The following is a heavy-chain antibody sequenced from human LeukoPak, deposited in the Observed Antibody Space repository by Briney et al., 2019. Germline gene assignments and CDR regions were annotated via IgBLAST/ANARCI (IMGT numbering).Heavy chain of an antibody. J-gene: IGHJ3*02. V-gene: IGHV3-7*03. CDR2: IKQGGSEK. CDR3: ARVASPPFQLWRPHDACDM. CDR1: GFTFSSYW. D-gene: IGHD5-18*01. Sequence: GGSLRLSCAASGFTFSSYWMSWVRQAPGKGLEWVANIKQGGSEKFYVDSVKGRFTISRDNAKNSLYLQMNSLRAEDTDLYYCARVASPPFQLWRPHDACDMWREETRVSVST.